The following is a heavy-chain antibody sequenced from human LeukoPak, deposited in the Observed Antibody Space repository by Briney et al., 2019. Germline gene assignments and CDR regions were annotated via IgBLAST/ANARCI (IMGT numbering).Heavy chain of an antibody. CDR2: ISSSGSTI. CDR3: ARDRGGYNSYYFDY. CDR1: GFTFSRYE. V-gene: IGHV3-48*03. J-gene: IGHJ4*02. Sequence: PGGSLRLSCAASGFTFSRYEMNWVRQAPGKGLEWVSYISSSGSTIYYADSVKGRFTISRDNAKNSLYLQMNSLRAEDTAVYYCARDRGGYNSYYFDYWGQGTLVTVSS. D-gene: IGHD5-24*01.